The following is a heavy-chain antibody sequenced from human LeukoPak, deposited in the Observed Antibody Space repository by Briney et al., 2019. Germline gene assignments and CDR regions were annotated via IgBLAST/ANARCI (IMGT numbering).Heavy chain of an antibody. CDR1: GYAFTTYG. Sequence: ASVKVSCKASGYAFTTYGISWVRQAPGQGLEWMGWISAYNGNTNYAQKLQGRVTMTTDTSTSTAYMELRSLRSDGTAVYYCARREIAVAGNNWFDPWGQGTLVTVSS. D-gene: IGHD6-19*01. V-gene: IGHV1-18*01. CDR2: ISAYNGNT. CDR3: ARREIAVAGNNWFDP. J-gene: IGHJ5*02.